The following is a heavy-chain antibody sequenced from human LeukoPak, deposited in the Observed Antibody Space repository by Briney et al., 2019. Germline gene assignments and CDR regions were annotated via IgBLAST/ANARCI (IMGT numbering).Heavy chain of an antibody. CDR1: GYTFTSYG. V-gene: IGHV1-18*04. CDR2: ISAYNGNT. Sequence: ASVKVSCKASGYTFTSYGISWVRQAPGQGLEWMGWISAYNGNTNYARKLQGRVTMTTDTSTSTAYMELRSLRSDDTAVYYCARSNGLLWFGEFDYWGQGTLVTVSS. D-gene: IGHD3-10*01. J-gene: IGHJ4*02. CDR3: ARSNGLLWFGEFDY.